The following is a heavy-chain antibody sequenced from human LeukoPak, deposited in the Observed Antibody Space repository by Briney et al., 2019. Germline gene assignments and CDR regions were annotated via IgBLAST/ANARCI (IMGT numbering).Heavy chain of an antibody. V-gene: IGHV3-7*01. CDR1: GFTFSSYW. Sequence: GGSLRLSCAASGFTFSSYWMTWVRQAPGKGLEWVANIKRDGSEIYYVDFVKGRFTISRDNAKNSLDLQMNSLRVEDTALYYCARVAGGNYLDAFDIWGQGTMVTVSS. J-gene: IGHJ3*02. CDR2: IKRDGSEI. D-gene: IGHD1-26*01. CDR3: ARVAGGNYLDAFDI.